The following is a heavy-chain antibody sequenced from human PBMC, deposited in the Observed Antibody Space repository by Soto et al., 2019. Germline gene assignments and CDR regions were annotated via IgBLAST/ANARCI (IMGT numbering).Heavy chain of an antibody. D-gene: IGHD3-10*01. CDR1: GASIRDKY. CDR2: ISNGGTT. CDR3: ATKGDYGGWFDP. Sequence: SETLSLTCSISGASIRDKYWSWLRQSAEKGLEFIGRISNGGTTIYNPSLKSRVTMSLDTSKTHISLKLTSVTAADTAVYYCATKGDYGGWFDPWGQGTLVTVSS. J-gene: IGHJ5*02. V-gene: IGHV4-4*07.